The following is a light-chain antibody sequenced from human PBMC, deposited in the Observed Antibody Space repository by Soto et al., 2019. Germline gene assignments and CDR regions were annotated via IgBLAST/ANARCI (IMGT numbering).Light chain of an antibody. J-gene: IGKJ4*01. CDR2: GAS. CDR1: QSVSSSY. CDR3: QQYGSPALT. Sequence: EIVLTQSPGTLSLSPGERATLSCRANQSVSSSYLAWYQQKPGQAPRLLIYGASSSATGIPDRFSGSGSGTDFTLTISSLEPEDFTVYYCQQYGSPALTFGGGTKVEIK. V-gene: IGKV3-20*01.